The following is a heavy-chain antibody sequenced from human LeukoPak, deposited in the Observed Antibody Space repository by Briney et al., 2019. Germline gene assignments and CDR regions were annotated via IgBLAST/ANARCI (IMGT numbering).Heavy chain of an antibody. J-gene: IGHJ5*02. Sequence: SETLSLTCTVSGGSISSYYWSWIRQPPGKGLEWIGYIYYSGSTNYNPSLKSRVTISVDTSKNQFSLKLSSVTAADTAVYYCARMGAVYGSGRHNWFDPWGQGTLVTVSS. D-gene: IGHD3-10*01. CDR1: GGSISSYY. V-gene: IGHV4-59*08. CDR3: ARMGAVYGSGRHNWFDP. CDR2: IYYSGST.